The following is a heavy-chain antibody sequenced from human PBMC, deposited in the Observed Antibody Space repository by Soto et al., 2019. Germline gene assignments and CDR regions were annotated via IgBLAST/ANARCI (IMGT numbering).Heavy chain of an antibody. CDR2: IIPILGIA. CDR1: GGTFSSYT. Sequence: QVQLVQSGAEVKKPGSSVKVSCKASGGTFSSYTISWVRQAPGQGLEWMGRIIPILGIANYAQKFQGRVTITADKSTSTAYMELSSLRSEDTAEYYCATGSYGDYLDYWGQGTLVTVSS. V-gene: IGHV1-69*02. J-gene: IGHJ4*02. D-gene: IGHD4-17*01. CDR3: ATGSYGDYLDY.